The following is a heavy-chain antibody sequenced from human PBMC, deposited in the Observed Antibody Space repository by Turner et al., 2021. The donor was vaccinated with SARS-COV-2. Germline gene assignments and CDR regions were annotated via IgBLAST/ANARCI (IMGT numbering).Heavy chain of an antibody. D-gene: IGHD1-26*01. Sequence: QPQPPEAGPGMEKQSETLSLPCPFSGCSISSCAYYWGWIRHPPGKGLEWFGSIYYSGSIDYNTYLKSRVTIPGYTAKNQFTLKLSSVTAADTAVYYCAIQSEWELLGVLDSFDIWGQGTMVTVSS. CDR1: GCSISSCAYY. V-gene: IGHV4-39*01. CDR3: AIQSEWELLGVLDSFDI. CDR2: IYYSGSI. J-gene: IGHJ3*02.